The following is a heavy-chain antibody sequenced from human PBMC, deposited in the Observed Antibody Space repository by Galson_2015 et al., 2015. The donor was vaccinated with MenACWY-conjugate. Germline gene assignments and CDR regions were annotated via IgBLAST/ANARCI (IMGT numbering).Heavy chain of an antibody. CDR1: GFSFRNYG. CDR2: ISSGSVHT. Sequence: SLRLSCAGSGFSFRNYGINWIRQAPGKGLEWVSTISSGSVHTYYRVSVESRFNISRDTAKNLVFLQMSNLRVEYTAVYYCVASGWSILAGRASVLDVWGIGTTVIVSS. V-gene: IGHV3-21*06. J-gene: IGHJ6*04. CDR3: VASGWSILAGRASVLDV. D-gene: IGHD6-19*01.